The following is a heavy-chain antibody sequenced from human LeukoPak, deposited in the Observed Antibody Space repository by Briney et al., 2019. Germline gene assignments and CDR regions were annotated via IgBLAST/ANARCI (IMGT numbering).Heavy chain of an antibody. CDR2: ISGSGGST. Sequence: RPGGSLRLSCAASGFTFSSYAMSWVRQAPGKGLEWVSSISGSGGSTYYADSVRGRFTVSRDNSRNTLALQMNSLRAEDTAVYYCAGSPTVDAAFDIWGQGTMVTVSS. J-gene: IGHJ3*02. D-gene: IGHD4-23*01. CDR3: AGSPTVDAAFDI. V-gene: IGHV3-23*01. CDR1: GFTFSSYA.